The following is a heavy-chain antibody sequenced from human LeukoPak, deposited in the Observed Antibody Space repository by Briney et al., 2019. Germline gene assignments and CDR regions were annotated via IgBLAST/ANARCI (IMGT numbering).Heavy chain of an antibody. D-gene: IGHD6-13*01. CDR3: ARDRAAGTGNWFDP. Sequence: SETLSLTCTVSGGSISSYYWSWIRQPPGKGLEWIGYIYYSGSTNYNPSLKSRVTISVDTSKNQFSLKLSSVTAADTAVYYCARDRAAGTGNWFDPWGQGTLVTVSS. CDR2: IYYSGST. V-gene: IGHV4-59*01. J-gene: IGHJ5*02. CDR1: GGSISSYY.